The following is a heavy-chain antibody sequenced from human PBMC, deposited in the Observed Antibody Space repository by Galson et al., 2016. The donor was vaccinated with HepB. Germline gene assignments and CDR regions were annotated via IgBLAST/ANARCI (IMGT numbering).Heavy chain of an antibody. D-gene: IGHD4-17*01. V-gene: IGHV3-23*01. CDR2: VSESGDET. J-gene: IGHJ5*02. Sequence: SLRLSCAASGFFFSTFAMNWVRQAPGKGLEWVSTVSESGDETYYADSVKGRFTISRDNSKNTVYLRMESLRADDTARYYCANDQPQYEYEYGEPWGPFDPWGQGALVIVSS. CDR3: ANDQPQYEYEYGEPWGPFDP. CDR1: GFFFSTFA.